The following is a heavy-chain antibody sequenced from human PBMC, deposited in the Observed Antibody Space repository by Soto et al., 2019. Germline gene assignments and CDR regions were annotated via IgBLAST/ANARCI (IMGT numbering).Heavy chain of an antibody. CDR2: INPSGGST. J-gene: IGHJ6*03. V-gene: IGHV1-46*01. D-gene: IGHD1-1*01. Sequence: GASVKVSCKASGYTFTSYYMHWVRQAPGQGLEWMGIINPSGGSTSYAQKFQGRVTMTRDTSTNTLYLQMNSLRAEDTAVYYCAKTVGPYYHYSYMDVWGKGTTVTVSS. CDR1: GYTFTSYY. CDR3: AKTVGPYYHYSYMDV.